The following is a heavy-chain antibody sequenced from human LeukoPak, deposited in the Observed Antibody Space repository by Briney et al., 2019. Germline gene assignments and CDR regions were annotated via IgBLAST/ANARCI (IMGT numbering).Heavy chain of an antibody. V-gene: IGHV3-30-3*01. CDR2: ISYDGSNK. J-gene: IGHJ4*02. D-gene: IGHD5-24*01. CDR1: GFTFSSYN. CDR3: ARDRGRDGYKQYPRFDY. Sequence: GGSLRLSCAASGFTFSSYNMNWVRQAPGKGLEWVAVISYDGSNKYYADSVKGRFTISRDNSKNTLYLQMNSLRAEDTAVYYCARDRGRDGYKQYPRFDYWGQGTLVTVSS.